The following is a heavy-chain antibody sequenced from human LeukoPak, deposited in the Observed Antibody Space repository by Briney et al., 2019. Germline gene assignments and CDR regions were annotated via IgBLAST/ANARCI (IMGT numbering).Heavy chain of an antibody. CDR2: IYTGGST. CDR3: ARDGTLAANYDFWSGYYPHYYYMDV. J-gene: IGHJ6*03. V-gene: IGHV4-4*07. D-gene: IGHD3-3*01. Sequence: PSETLSLTCSVSGGSITSHYWSWIRQPAGKGLEWIGRIYTGGSTNYNPSLKSRVTMSVDTSKNQFSLKLSPVTAADTAVYYCARDGTLAANYDFWSGYYPHYYYMDVWGKGTTVTVSS. CDR1: GGSITSHY.